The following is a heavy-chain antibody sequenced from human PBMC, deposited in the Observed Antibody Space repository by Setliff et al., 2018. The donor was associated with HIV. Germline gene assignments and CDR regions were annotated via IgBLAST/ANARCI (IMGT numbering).Heavy chain of an antibody. CDR1: GYTFSNYA. V-gene: IGHV1-3*01. CDR3: ARGFSVYSSSDPLLNWFDP. CDR2: INAGNGNT. J-gene: IGHJ5*02. Sequence: PSVKVSCKASGYTFSNYAIHWLRQAPGQRLEWMGWINAGNGNTKNSQKFQGRLTFTRDTSASTAYMELSSLRSEDTAVYYCARGFSVYSSSDPLLNWFDPWGQGTLVTV. D-gene: IGHD6-6*01.